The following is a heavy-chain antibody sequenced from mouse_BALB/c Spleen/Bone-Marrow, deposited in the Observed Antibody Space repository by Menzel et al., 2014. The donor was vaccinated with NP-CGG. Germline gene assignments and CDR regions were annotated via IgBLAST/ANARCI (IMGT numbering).Heavy chain of an antibody. CDR2: ISNGGDNT. J-gene: IGHJ2*01. D-gene: IGHD2-14*01. V-gene: IGHV5-12-2*01. CDR1: GFTFXSYI. CDR3: VRHRYDGYYFDY. Sequence: EVMLVESGGGLVQPGGSLKLSCAASGFTFXSYIMPWVRQTPEKRLEWVAYISNGGDNTYYPDTVKGRFIISRDNAKNTLCLQMSSLKSEDTAMYYCVRHRYDGYYFDYWGQGTTLTVSS.